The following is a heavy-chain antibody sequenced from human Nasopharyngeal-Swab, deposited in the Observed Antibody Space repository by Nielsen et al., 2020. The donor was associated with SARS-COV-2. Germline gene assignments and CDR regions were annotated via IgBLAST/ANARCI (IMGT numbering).Heavy chain of an antibody. CDR3: ARDFTVTTSLSPSYYYGMDV. J-gene: IGHJ6*02. CDR2: INPSGGST. V-gene: IGHV1-46*01. Sequence: ASVKVSCKASGYTFTCYYMHWVRQAPGQGLEWMGIINPSGGSTSYAQKFQGRVTMTRDTSTSTVYMELSSLRSEDTAVYYCARDFTVTTSLSPSYYYGMDVWGQGTTVTVSS. CDR1: GYTFTCYY. D-gene: IGHD4-11*01.